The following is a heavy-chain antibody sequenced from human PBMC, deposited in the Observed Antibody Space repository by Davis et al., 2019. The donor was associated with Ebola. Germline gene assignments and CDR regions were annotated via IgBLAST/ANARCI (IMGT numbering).Heavy chain of an antibody. J-gene: IGHJ6*04. CDR1: VITFSSYA. V-gene: IGHV3-23*01. D-gene: IGHD3-3*01. Sequence: GGSLRLSCTHSVITFSSYAMTWVRQAPGKGLEWVSAIRGSGGSTYYADSVKGWFTLSRDNSKKTLYLQMNSLRAEDTAVYYCAKSGLSFGVVKYHYGMDVWGKGTTVTVSS. CDR2: IRGSGGST. CDR3: AKSGLSFGVVKYHYGMDV.